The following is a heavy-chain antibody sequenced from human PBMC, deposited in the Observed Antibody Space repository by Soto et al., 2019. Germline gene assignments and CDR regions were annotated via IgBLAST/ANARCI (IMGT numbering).Heavy chain of an antibody. CDR2: INHSGST. CDR3: ARADYGESDY. D-gene: IGHD4-17*01. Sequence: SETLSLTCAVYGGSFSGYYWSWIRQPPGKGLEWIGEINHSGSTNYNPSLKSRVTISVDTSKNQFSLKLSSVTAADTAVYYCARADYGESDYWGQGTLVTVSS. J-gene: IGHJ4*02. CDR1: GGSFSGYY. V-gene: IGHV4-34*01.